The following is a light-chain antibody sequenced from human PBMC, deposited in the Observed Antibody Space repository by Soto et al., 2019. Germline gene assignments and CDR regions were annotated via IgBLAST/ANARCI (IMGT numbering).Light chain of an antibody. CDR2: YKSDSDK. J-gene: IGLJ3*02. Sequence: QSVLTQPSSLSASPGASASLTCTLRSGSNVGPYRIYWYQQKPGSPPQYLLRYKSDSDKQQGSGVPSRFSGSKDASANAGILLISGLQSADEADYYCMIWHSSAWVFGGGTKVTVL. CDR1: SGSNVGPYR. V-gene: IGLV5-45*03. CDR3: MIWHSSAWV.